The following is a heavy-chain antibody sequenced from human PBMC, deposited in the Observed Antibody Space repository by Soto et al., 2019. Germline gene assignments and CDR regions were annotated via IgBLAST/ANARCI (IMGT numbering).Heavy chain of an antibody. D-gene: IGHD3-3*01. Sequence: QLHLVQSGAVVKKPGASVTVSCSASGYPVTAYYMHWVRQAPGRGLEWMGGINPATGAAKYTQTFQGRVTMARDTSPSTGFMELSGLTSEDPAVFYWARGGGVGVAGSAAFDMWGQGTLVTVSS. CDR1: GYPVTAYY. V-gene: IGHV1-2*02. CDR2: INPATGAA. CDR3: ARGGGVGVAGSAAFDM. J-gene: IGHJ3*02.